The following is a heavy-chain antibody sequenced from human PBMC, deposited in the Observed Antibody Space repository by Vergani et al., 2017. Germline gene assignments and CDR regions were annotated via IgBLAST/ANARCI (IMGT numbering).Heavy chain of an antibody. Sequence: QMQLVQSGPEVKKPGTSVKVSCKASGFTFTSSAVQWVRQARGQRREWTGWIVVGSGNTNYAQKFQERVTITRDMSTSTAYMELSSLRSEDTAVYYCAAVVGTGTTHFQHWGQGTLGTVSS. D-gene: IGHD1-1*01. V-gene: IGHV1-58*01. CDR1: GFTFTSSA. CDR2: IVVGSGNT. CDR3: AAVVGTGTTHFQH. J-gene: IGHJ1*01.